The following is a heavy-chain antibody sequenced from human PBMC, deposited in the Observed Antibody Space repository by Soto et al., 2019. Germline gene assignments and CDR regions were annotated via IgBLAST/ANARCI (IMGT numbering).Heavy chain of an antibody. CDR1: VGTFSSYT. V-gene: IGHV1-69*04. CDR2: IIPILGIA. Sequence: GASVKVSCKASVGTFSSYTISWVRQAPGQGLEWMGRIIPILGIANYAQKFQGRVTITADKSTSTAYMELSSLRSEDTAVYYCARESLSLIVVVPAAHLDYWGQGTLVTVSS. CDR3: ARESLSLIVVVPAAHLDY. D-gene: IGHD2-2*01. J-gene: IGHJ4*02.